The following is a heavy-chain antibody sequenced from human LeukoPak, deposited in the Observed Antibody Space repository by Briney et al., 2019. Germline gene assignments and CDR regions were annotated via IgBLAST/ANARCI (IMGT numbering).Heavy chain of an antibody. CDR3: TRNLGYCTGGGCYADY. Sequence: GGSLRLSCAASGFTFGSYGMHWVRHAPGRGLEWVALIRYDGSNIYYADSVKGRVTISRDNSKNTLYLQMNSLRAEDTAVYYCTRNLGYCTGGGCYADYWGQGTLVTVSA. D-gene: IGHD2-15*01. V-gene: IGHV3-30*02. CDR2: IRYDGSNI. J-gene: IGHJ4*02. CDR1: GFTFGSYG.